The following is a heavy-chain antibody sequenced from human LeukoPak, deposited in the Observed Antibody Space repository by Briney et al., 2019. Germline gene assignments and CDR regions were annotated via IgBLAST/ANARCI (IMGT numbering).Heavy chain of an antibody. D-gene: IGHD6-13*01. CDR1: GFTFSSYW. Sequence: GGSLRLSCAASGFTFSSYWMSWVRQAPGKGLEWVANIKQDGSEKYYVDSVKGRFTISRDNAKNSLYLQMNSLRAEDTAVYYCARVSEVDGGPSSGQQLVDFDYWGQGTLVTVSS. V-gene: IGHV3-7*01. J-gene: IGHJ4*02. CDR3: ARVSEVDGGPSSGQQLVDFDY. CDR2: IKQDGSEK.